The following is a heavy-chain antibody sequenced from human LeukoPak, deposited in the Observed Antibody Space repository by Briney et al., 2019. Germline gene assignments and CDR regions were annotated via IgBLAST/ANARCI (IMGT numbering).Heavy chain of an antibody. CDR1: GGSISSSSYY. D-gene: IGHD3-16*01. J-gene: IGHJ6*03. CDR2: IYYSGST. CDR3: ARDRGWGYYFMDV. V-gene: IGHV4-39*07. Sequence: SETLSLTCTVSGGSISSSSYYWGWIRQPPGKGLEWIGSIYYSGSTYYNPSLKSRVTISVDTSKNQFSLKLSSVTAADTAVYYRARDRGWGYYFMDVWGKGTTVTVSS.